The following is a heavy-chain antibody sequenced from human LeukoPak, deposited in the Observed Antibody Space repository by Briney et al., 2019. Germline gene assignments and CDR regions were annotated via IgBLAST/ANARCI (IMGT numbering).Heavy chain of an antibody. CDR3: AKVEGTNILVWFGELSYDY. J-gene: IGHJ4*02. CDR1: GFTVSTYY. CDR2: ISGSGGST. Sequence: HTGGSLRLSCAASGFTVSTYYMTWVRQAPGKGLEWVSSISGSGGSTYSAHSVKGRFTISRDNSKNTLYLQMNSLRVEDTAVYYCAKVEGTNILVWFGELSYDYWGQGTLVTVSS. V-gene: IGHV3-23*01. D-gene: IGHD3-10*01.